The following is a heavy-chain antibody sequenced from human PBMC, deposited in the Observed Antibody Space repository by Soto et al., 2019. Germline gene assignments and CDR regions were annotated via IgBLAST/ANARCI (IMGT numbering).Heavy chain of an antibody. V-gene: IGHV2-70*01. Sequence: SGPTLVNPTQTLTLTCTFSGFSLSTSGMCVSWIRQPPGKALEGLALIDWDDDKYYSTSLKTRLTISKDTSKNQVVLTMTNMDPVDTATYYCARTAVDSSGYRLGWFDPWGQGTLVTVSS. CDR2: IDWDDDK. CDR3: ARTAVDSSGYRLGWFDP. J-gene: IGHJ5*02. D-gene: IGHD3-22*01. CDR1: GFSLSTSGMC.